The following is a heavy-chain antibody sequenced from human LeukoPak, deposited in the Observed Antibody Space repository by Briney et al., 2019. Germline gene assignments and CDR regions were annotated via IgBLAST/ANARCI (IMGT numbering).Heavy chain of an antibody. CDR2: ISSSSSYI. V-gene: IGHV3-21*01. CDR3: ARDWIWRFGSRWATLDY. D-gene: IGHD6-19*01. CDR1: GFTFSSYS. J-gene: IGHJ4*02. Sequence: GGSLRLSCAVSGFTFSSYSMNWVRHAPGKGREWVSSISSSSSYIYYADSVKGRFTISRDNAKNSLYLQMNSLRAEDTAVYYCARDWIWRFGSRWATLDYWGQGTLVTVSS.